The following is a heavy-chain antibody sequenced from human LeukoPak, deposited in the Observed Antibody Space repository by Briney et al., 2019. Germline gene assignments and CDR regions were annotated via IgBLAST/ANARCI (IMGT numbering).Heavy chain of an antibody. CDR1: GFTFSSCA. CDR3: AKAGWEPPGYYYYYMDV. J-gene: IGHJ6*03. V-gene: IGHV3-23*01. CDR2: ISGSGGST. Sequence: GGPLRLSCAASGFTFSSCAMSWVRQAPGKGLEWVSAISGSGGSTYYAGSVKGRFTISRDNSKNTLYLQMNSLRAEDTAVYYCAKAGWEPPGYYYYYMDVWGKGTTVTVSS. D-gene: IGHD1-26*01.